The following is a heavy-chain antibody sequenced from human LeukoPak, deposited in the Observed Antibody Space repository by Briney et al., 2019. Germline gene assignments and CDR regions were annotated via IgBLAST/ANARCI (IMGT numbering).Heavy chain of an antibody. CDR2: IRYDGSNK. D-gene: IGHD5-18*01. V-gene: IGHV3-30*02. J-gene: IGHJ4*02. CDR1: GFTFSTYG. Sequence: GGFLRLSCAASGFTFSTYGMHWVRQAPGKGLEWVAFIRYDGSNKYYADSVKGRFTISRDNSKNTLYLQMNSLRAEDTAVYYCARGPYVDTAMVSDYWGQGTLVTVSS. CDR3: ARGPYVDTAMVSDY.